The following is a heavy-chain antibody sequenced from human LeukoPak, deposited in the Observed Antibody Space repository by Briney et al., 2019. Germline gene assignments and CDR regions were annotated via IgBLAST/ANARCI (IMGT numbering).Heavy chain of an antibody. CDR3: ASLYIPLMTWSGGWFDP. CDR1: GFIFSSYE. V-gene: IGHV3-48*03. Sequence: GGSLRLSCAASGFIFSSYEMNWVRQAPGKGLEWVSYISSSGSTIYYADSVKGRFTISRDNAKNSLYLQMNSLRAEDTAVYYCASLYIPLMTWSGGWFDPWGQGTLVTVSS. D-gene: IGHD3-16*01. J-gene: IGHJ5*02. CDR2: ISSSGSTI.